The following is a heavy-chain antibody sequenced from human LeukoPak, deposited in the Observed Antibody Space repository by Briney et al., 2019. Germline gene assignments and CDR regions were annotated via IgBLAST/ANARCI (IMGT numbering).Heavy chain of an antibody. Sequence: GGSLRLSCAASGFTFSSYSMNWVRQAPGKGLEWVSSISSSSSYIYYADSVKGRFTISRDNAKNSLYLQMNSLRAEDTAVYYCARDHYSNPTDAFDIWGQGTMVTVSS. CDR1: GFTFSSYS. CDR2: ISSSSSYI. V-gene: IGHV3-21*01. D-gene: IGHD4-11*01. CDR3: ARDHYSNPTDAFDI. J-gene: IGHJ3*02.